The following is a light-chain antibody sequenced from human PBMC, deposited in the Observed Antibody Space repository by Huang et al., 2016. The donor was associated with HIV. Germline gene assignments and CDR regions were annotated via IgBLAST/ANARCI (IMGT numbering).Light chain of an antibody. CDR1: QSVSSN. V-gene: IGKV3-15*01. CDR2: GAS. CDR3: QQYNNWPPT. Sequence: ETVMTQSPATLSVSPGERATLSCRASQSVSSNLAWYQQKPGQAPRLLIYGASTRATGIPARFSGSWSGTEFTLTISSLQSEDFAIYYCQQYNNWPPTFGQGTKVEIK. J-gene: IGKJ1*01.